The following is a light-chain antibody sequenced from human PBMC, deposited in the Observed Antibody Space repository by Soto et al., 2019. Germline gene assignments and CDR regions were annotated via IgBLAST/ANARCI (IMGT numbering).Light chain of an antibody. Sequence: DIQMTQSPSTLSASVGDRVTITCRASQSCGNSLAWYQQRPGKAPNLLIYKASNLESGVPSRFSGSGSGTEFTLTISSVQPDDVATYYCQQYNNYWTFGQGTKVEIK. CDR2: KAS. V-gene: IGKV1-5*03. CDR1: QSCGNS. J-gene: IGKJ1*01. CDR3: QQYNNYWT.